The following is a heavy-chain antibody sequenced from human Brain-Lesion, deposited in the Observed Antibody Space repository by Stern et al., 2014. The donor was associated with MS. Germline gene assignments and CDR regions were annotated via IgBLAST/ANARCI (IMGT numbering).Heavy chain of an antibody. V-gene: IGHV4-39*01. CDR1: GGSITSSSYY. J-gene: IGHJ4*02. CDR2: VYYTGST. CDR3: VRPDIMGTIWN. Sequence: QVQLVESGPGLVKPSETLSLTCTVSGGSITSSSYYWGWIRQPPGRGLEYIGTVYYTGSTFYDPSLKSRVTISENPSKTKAALKLPSVTAADTAVYYCVRPDIMGTIWNWGQGTLVTVSS. D-gene: IGHD1-26*01.